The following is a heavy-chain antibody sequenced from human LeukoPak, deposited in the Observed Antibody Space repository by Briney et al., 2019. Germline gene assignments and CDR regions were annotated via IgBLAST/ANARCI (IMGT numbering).Heavy chain of an antibody. V-gene: IGHV3-48*03. CDR2: ISRSGSNI. J-gene: IGHJ3*01. CDR1: GFTFSSYE. Sequence: QPGGSQTLSSAASGFTFSSYEMNWVREAPGKGLKWVSYISRSGSNIYYADSVKGRFTIYRDNSKNTLYLQMNSQRGADTAVYYWAGSYYVRAFDFWGQGTMVTVS. D-gene: IGHD3-10*01. CDR3: AGSYYVRAFDF.